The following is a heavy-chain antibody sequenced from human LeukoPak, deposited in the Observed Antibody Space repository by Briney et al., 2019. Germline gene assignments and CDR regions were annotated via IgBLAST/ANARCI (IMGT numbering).Heavy chain of an antibody. Sequence: QPGGSLRLSCAASGFTFSSCWMHWVRQAPGKGLLWVSRINRDGSDSSYADSVKGRFTISRVNAKNTLYLQMNSLRAEDTAVYYCATVVGGYYPPVDGLDIWGQGTMVTVSS. CDR2: INRDGSDS. D-gene: IGHD6-25*01. CDR1: GFTFSSCW. CDR3: ATVVGGYYPPVDGLDI. J-gene: IGHJ3*02. V-gene: IGHV3-74*01.